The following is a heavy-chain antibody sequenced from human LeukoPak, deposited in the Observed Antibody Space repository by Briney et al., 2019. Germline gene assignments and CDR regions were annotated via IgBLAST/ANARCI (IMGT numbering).Heavy chain of an antibody. Sequence: SETLSLTCAVYGGSFSGYYWSWIRQPPGKGLEWIGEINHSGSTSYNPSLKSRVTISVDTSKNQFSLKLSSVTAADTAVYYCARGRLTGGLVDYWGQGTLVTVSS. V-gene: IGHV4-34*01. CDR1: GGSFSGYY. CDR3: ARGRLTGGLVDY. D-gene: IGHD3-16*01. CDR2: INHSGST. J-gene: IGHJ4*02.